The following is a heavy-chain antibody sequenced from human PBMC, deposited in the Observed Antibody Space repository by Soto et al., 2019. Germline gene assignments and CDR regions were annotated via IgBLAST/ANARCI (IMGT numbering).Heavy chain of an antibody. Sequence: ASVKVSSKASGYPFTGYYMHWVRQAPGQGLEWMGWINPNSGGTNYAQKFQGRVTMTRDTSISTAYMELSRLRSDDTALYYCARDSTISLLDYWGQGTLVTVSS. CDR3: ARDSTISLLDY. CDR2: INPNSGGT. D-gene: IGHD3-3*01. V-gene: IGHV1-2*02. J-gene: IGHJ4*02. CDR1: GYPFTGYY.